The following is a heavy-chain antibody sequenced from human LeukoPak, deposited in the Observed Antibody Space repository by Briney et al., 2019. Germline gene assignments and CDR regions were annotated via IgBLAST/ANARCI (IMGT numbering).Heavy chain of an antibody. Sequence: GGSLRLSCAASTFTFSNYAMHWVRQAPGKGLEWVALISYDGSTIYYADSVKGRFTISRDNSKNTLYLQMNSLRPEDTAVYYCARAYCSSTSCYHYYYYYMDVWGKGTTVTVSS. D-gene: IGHD2-2*01. CDR1: TFTFSNYA. V-gene: IGHV3-30-3*01. J-gene: IGHJ6*03. CDR2: ISYDGSTI. CDR3: ARAYCSSTSCYHYYYYYMDV.